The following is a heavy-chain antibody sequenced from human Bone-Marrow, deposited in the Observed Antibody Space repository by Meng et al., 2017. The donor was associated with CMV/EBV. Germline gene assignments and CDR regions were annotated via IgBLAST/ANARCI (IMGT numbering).Heavy chain of an antibody. CDR2: INPNSGGT. Sequence: ASVKVSCKASGGTFSSYAISWVRQAPGQGLEWMGWINPNSGGTNYAQKFQGRVTMTRDTSISTAYMELSRLRSDDTAVYYCARADYIAAAGDYYYGMDVWGQGTTVTVSS. D-gene: IGHD6-13*01. CDR1: GGTFSSYA. V-gene: IGHV1-2*02. J-gene: IGHJ6*02. CDR3: ARADYIAAAGDYYYGMDV.